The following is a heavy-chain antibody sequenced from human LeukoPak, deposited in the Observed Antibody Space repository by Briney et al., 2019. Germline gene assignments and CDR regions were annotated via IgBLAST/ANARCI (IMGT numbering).Heavy chain of an antibody. V-gene: IGHV1-8*02. CDR1: GNTFTSYY. D-gene: IGHD3-10*01. CDR3: ARGRGKRGDFGY. Sequence: GASVKVSCKASGNTFTSYYMHWVRQATGQGLEGMGWMNPNSGNTGYAQKFQGRVTMTRNTSISTAYMELSSLRSEDTAVYYCARGRGKRGDFGYWGQGTLVTVSS. CDR2: MNPNSGNT. J-gene: IGHJ4*02.